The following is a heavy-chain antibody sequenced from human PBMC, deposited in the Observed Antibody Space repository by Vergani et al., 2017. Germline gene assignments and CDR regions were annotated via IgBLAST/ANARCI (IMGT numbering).Heavy chain of an antibody. V-gene: IGHV3-30*01. Sequence: QVQLVESGGGVVQPGRSLRLSCAASGFTFSSYAMHWVRQAPGKGLEWVAVISYDGSNKYYADSVKGRFTISSDNSKNTLYLQMNSLRAEDTAVYYCARALYYDFWSGYDYWGQGTLVTVSS. CDR2: ISYDGSNK. CDR3: ARALYYDFWSGYDY. CDR1: GFTFSSYA. J-gene: IGHJ4*02. D-gene: IGHD3-3*01.